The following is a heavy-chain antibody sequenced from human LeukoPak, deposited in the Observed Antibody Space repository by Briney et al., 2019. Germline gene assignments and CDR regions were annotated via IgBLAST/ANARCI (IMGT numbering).Heavy chain of an antibody. V-gene: IGHV1-69*05. Sequence: ASVKVSFKCTGGTFSSYAISWVRQPPRQGVEWMGGIIPIFSRANYAQKFQGRGTITTDESTSTAYMELSSLRSEDTAVYYCARAMYNWSDDSYFDYWGQGTLVTVSS. CDR2: IIPIFSRA. CDR3: ARAMYNWSDDSYFDY. D-gene: IGHD1-20*01. J-gene: IGHJ4*02. CDR1: GGTFSSYA.